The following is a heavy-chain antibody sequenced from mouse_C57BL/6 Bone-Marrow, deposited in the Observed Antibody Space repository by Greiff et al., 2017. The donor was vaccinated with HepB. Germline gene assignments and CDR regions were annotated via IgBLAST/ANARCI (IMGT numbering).Heavy chain of an antibody. CDR2: ISSGGSYT. CDR1: GFTFSSYG. V-gene: IGHV5-6*01. D-gene: IGHD1-1*01. J-gene: IGHJ2*01. Sequence: EVKVVESGGDLVKPGGSLKLSCAASGFTFSSYGMSWVRQTPDKRLEWVATISSGGSYTYYPDSVKGRFTISRDNAKNTLYLQMSSLKSEDTAMYYCARLDYGSSYFDYWGQGTTLTVSS. CDR3: ARLDYGSSYFDY.